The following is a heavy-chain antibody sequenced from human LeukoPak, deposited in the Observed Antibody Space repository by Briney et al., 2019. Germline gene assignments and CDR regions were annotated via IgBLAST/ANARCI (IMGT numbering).Heavy chain of an antibody. CDR1: GYTFTGYY. CDR3: ARECPRTSGFDY. Sequence: GASVTVSCKASGYTFTGYYMHWVRQAPGQGLEWMGWIYPNSGGTGYAQNFQGRVTMTWDTSITTAYMELNRLTSDDTAVYYCARECPRTSGFDYWGQGSLVTVSS. J-gene: IGHJ4*02. D-gene: IGHD1-26*01. CDR2: IYPNSGGT. V-gene: IGHV1-2*02.